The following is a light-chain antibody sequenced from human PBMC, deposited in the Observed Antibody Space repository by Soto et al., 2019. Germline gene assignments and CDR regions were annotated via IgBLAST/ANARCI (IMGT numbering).Light chain of an antibody. V-gene: IGLV1-47*01. Sequence: QSVLTQPPSASGTPGQRVTISCSGSSSNIGNNNVYWFQQFPGTAPKLLIYRNNQRPSGVPDRFSGSKSGTSASLAISGLRSEDEADYYCAALDNRVSGHWVFGGGTKLTVL. CDR3: AALDNRVSGHWV. CDR1: SSNIGNNN. J-gene: IGLJ3*02. CDR2: RNN.